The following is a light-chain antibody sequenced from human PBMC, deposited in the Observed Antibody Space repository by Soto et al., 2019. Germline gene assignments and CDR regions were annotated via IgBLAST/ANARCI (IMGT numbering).Light chain of an antibody. CDR2: KAS. Sequence: DIQMTQSPSTLSASVGDRVTITCRASQSISSWLAWYQQKPGKAPKFLIHKASTLESGVPSRFSGSGSGTEFTLTISSVQPDDFATYYCQQYKSYPLTFGGGTQVDIK. CDR3: QQYKSYPLT. J-gene: IGKJ4*01. V-gene: IGKV1-5*03. CDR1: QSISSW.